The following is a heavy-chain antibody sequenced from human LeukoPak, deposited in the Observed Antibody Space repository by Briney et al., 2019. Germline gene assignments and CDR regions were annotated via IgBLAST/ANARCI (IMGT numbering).Heavy chain of an antibody. CDR2: IYDEGTT. CDR3: ARVFRGAVTANRFDL. CDR1: GGSINRNY. V-gene: IGHV4-59*01. Sequence: SETLSHTCAVSGGSINRNYWTWIRQPPGKGLEWVGNIYDEGTTNYNPSVQTPLSLSIDTSASHFSLTLRSVTAADTAVYYCARVFRGAVTANRFDLWGQGTLVRVSS. D-gene: IGHD2-21*02. J-gene: IGHJ5*02.